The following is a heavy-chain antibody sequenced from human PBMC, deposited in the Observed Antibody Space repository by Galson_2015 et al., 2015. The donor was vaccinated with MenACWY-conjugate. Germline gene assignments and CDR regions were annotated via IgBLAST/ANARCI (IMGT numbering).Heavy chain of an antibody. CDR3: ARVDCSRGSCYSVPFEH. D-gene: IGHD2-15*01. V-gene: IGHV1-46*03. Sequence: SVKVSCKASGYTFTSYYVHWVRQAPGQGLKWMGIFNPSVSGRTYAQKFQGRVTMTSDTSTSTVYLELSSLRSEDTAVYYCARVDCSRGSCYSVPFEHWGQGTLVTVSS. CDR2: FNPSVSGR. CDR1: GYTFTSYY. J-gene: IGHJ4*02.